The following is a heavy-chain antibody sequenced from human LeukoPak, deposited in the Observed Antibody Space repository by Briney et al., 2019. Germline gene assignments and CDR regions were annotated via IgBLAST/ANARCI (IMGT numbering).Heavy chain of an antibody. V-gene: IGHV1-46*01. Sequence: ASVNVSCKASGYTFTSYYMHWVRQAPGQGLEWMGIINPSGGSTRYAQKFQGRVTMTRDMSTSTVYMELSSLRSEDTAVYYCVSQILTGYYTNFDYWGQGTLVTVSS. CDR1: GYTFTSYY. CDR3: VSQILTGYYTNFDY. D-gene: IGHD3-9*01. J-gene: IGHJ4*02. CDR2: INPSGGST.